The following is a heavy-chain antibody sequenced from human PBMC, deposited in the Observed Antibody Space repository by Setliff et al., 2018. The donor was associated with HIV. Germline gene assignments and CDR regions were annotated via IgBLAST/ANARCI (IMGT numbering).Heavy chain of an antibody. D-gene: IGHD3-22*01. CDR1: GFNFRNYG. CDR3: ARDQIYYDSGSYPFYMDV. CDR2: IWYNGILQ. V-gene: IGHV3-33*01. Sequence: PGGSLRLSCEASGFNFRNYGMHWVRQAPGRGVEWVAVIWYNGILQYYLDSVKGRFTVSRDNSKNTVYLQMNSLRAEDTAVYYCARDQIYYDSGSYPFYMDVWGKGTTVTVS. J-gene: IGHJ6*03.